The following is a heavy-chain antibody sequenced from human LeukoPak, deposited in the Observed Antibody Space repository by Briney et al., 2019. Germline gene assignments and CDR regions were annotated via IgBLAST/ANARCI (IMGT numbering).Heavy chain of an antibody. V-gene: IGHV4-61*05. Sequence: SETLSLTCTVSGGSISSSSSYWGWIRQPPGKGLEWIGSISYSGSTNYNPSLESRVTISVDTSKNQISLKVSSVTAADTAIYYCARAPERWYSYGSYTYHYMDVWGRGTTVTVSS. CDR3: ARAPERWYSYGSYTYHYMDV. J-gene: IGHJ6*03. CDR1: GGSISSSSSY. D-gene: IGHD3-10*01. CDR2: ISYSGST.